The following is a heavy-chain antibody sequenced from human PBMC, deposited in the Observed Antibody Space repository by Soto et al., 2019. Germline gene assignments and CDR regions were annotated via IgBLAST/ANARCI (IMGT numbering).Heavy chain of an antibody. V-gene: IGHV3-15*07. J-gene: IGHJ6*02. CDR3: TTDPWHGMDV. D-gene: IGHD5-12*01. Sequence: PGGSLRLSCAASGFTFNDAWMNWVRQAPGKGLEWVGRIKTQTDGGTTDYAAPVKGRFTISRDDSKNTLYLQMNSLKAEDTALYFCTTDPWHGMDVWGQGTTVTVSS. CDR2: IKTQTDGGTT. CDR1: GFTFNDAW.